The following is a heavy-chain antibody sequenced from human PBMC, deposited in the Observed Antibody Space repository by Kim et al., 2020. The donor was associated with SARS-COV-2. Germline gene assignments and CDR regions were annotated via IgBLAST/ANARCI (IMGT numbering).Heavy chain of an antibody. D-gene: IGHD3-22*01. CDR2: IYSSGST. V-gene: IGHV4-59*01. J-gene: IGHJ4*02. CDR1: GGSISSYY. CDR3: ARTGYDSSGYYRFFDF. Sequence: SETLSLTCTVSGGSISSYYWSWIRQAPGKGLEWIGYIYSSGSTSYNPSLKSRVTISVDTSKNQFSLKLSSMTAADTAVYFCARTGYDSSGYYRFFDFWGQGTLVAVSS.